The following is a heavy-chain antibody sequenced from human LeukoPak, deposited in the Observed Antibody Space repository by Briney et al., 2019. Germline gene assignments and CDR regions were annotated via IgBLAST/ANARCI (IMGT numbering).Heavy chain of an antibody. D-gene: IGHD1-1*01. J-gene: IGHJ4*02. CDR2: ISFSSGTI. CDR3: ARNWKPDY. CDR1: GFTFSSYS. V-gene: IGHV3-48*01. Sequence: SGGSLRLSCAASGFTFSSYSMHWVRQAPGKGLEWISYISFSSGTIYYADSVKGRFTISRDNARNSLLLQMNSLRAEDTAVYYCARNWKPDYWGQGTLVTVSS.